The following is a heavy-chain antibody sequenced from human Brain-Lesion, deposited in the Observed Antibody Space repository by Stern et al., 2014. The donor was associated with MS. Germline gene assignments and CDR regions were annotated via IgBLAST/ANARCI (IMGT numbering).Heavy chain of an antibody. CDR3: ARFPASRPHVFDS. CDR1: GGSISSSNW. J-gene: IGHJ4*02. D-gene: IGHD6-13*01. Sequence: VQLVESGPGLVKPSGTLSLTCVVSGGSISSSNWWSWVRQSPGKGLEWIGESDHSGSTIYNPSLKSRVTVSVAKSKNRFSLNLRSVPAAAPAVYFCARFPASRPHVFDSWGQGTLVTVSS. CDR2: SDHSGST. V-gene: IGHV4-4*02.